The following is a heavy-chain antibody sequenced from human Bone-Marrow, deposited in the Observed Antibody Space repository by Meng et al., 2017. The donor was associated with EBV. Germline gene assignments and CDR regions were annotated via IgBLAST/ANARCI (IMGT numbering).Heavy chain of an antibody. Sequence: EVQLVESGGGLVKPGGSLRLSCAASGFTFSSYSMNWVRQAPGKGLEWVSSISSSSYIYYADSVKGRITISRDNAKNSLYLQMNSLRAEDTAVYYCARFDDILTGSTEGGDYWGQGTLVTVSA. CDR3: ARFDDILTGSTEGGDY. CDR2: ISSSSYI. CDR1: GFTFSSYS. D-gene: IGHD3-9*01. V-gene: IGHV3-21*01. J-gene: IGHJ4*02.